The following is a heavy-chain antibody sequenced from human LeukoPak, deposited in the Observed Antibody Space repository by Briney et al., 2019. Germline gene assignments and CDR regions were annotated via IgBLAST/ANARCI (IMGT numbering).Heavy chain of an antibody. D-gene: IGHD6-25*01. Sequence: PGGSLRLSCAASGFTFSSYVMHWVRQAPGKGLEWVAVISYDGTNKYYADSVKGRFTISRDNSKNTLYLQMNSLRAEDTAVYYCARDLSGYYYMDVWGKGTTVTISS. CDR1: GFTFSSYV. J-gene: IGHJ6*03. CDR2: ISYDGTNK. V-gene: IGHV3-30*14. CDR3: ARDLSGYYYMDV.